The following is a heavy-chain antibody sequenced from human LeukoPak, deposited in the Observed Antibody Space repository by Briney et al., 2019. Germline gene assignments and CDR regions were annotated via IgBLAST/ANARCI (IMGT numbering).Heavy chain of an antibody. J-gene: IGHJ4*02. V-gene: IGHV4-39*01. D-gene: IGHD6-19*01. CDR2: IYYSGST. CDR1: GGSVSSGSYY. CDR3: ASSEGIAVGEPAGYFDY. Sequence: SETLSLTCTVSGGSVSSGSYYWGWIRQPPGKGLEWIGSIYYSGSTYYNPSLKSRVTISVDTSKNQFSLKLSSVTAADTAVYYCASSEGIAVGEPAGYFDYWGQGTLVTVS.